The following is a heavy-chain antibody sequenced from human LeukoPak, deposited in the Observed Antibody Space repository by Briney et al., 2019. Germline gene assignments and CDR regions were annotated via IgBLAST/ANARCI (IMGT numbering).Heavy chain of an antibody. CDR1: GGSFSGYY. D-gene: IGHD3-10*01. J-gene: IGHJ4*02. V-gene: IGHV4-34*01. CDR2: INHSGST. Sequence: PSETLSLTCAVYGGSFSGYYWSWIRQPPGKGLEWIGEINHSGSTNYNPSLKSRVTISVDTSKNQFSLKLSSVTAADTAVYYCARGGFAMVRGVLLYWGQGTLVTVSS. CDR3: ARGGFAMVRGVLLY.